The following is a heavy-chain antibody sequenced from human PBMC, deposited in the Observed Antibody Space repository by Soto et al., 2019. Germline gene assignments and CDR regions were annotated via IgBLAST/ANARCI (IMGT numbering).Heavy chain of an antibody. CDR2: IYTSGST. V-gene: IGHV4-4*07. J-gene: IGHJ3*02. D-gene: IGHD1-26*01. CDR1: GGSISSYY. CDR3: ARGVFRGSYYVDAFGI. Sequence: SETLSLTCTVSGGSISSYYWSWIRQPAGKGLEWIGRIYTSGSTNYNPSLKSRVTMSVDTSKNQFSLKLSSVTAADTAVYYCARGVFRGSYYVDAFGIWGQGTMVTVSS.